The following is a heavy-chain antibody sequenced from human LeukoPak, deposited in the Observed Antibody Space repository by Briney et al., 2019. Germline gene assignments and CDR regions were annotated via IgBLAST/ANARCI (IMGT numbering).Heavy chain of an antibody. CDR1: GGSFSGYY. CDR3: ARGLQGYYYGSGSYYNRDYYYYYYMDV. CDR2: INHSGST. Sequence: SETLSLTCAVYGGSFSGYYCSWIRQPPGKGLEWIGEINHSGSTNYNPSLKSRVTISVDTSKNQFSLKLSSVTAADTAVYYCARGLQGYYYGSGSYYNRDYYYYYYMDVWGKGTTVTVSS. D-gene: IGHD3-10*01. J-gene: IGHJ6*03. V-gene: IGHV4-34*01.